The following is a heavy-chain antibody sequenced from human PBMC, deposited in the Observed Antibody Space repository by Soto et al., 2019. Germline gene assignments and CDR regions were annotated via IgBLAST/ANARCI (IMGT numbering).Heavy chain of an antibody. CDR1: GYTFTDHG. V-gene: IGHV1-18*01. D-gene: IGHD3-9*01. CDR2: ISTKSGNR. Sequence: QGQLVQSGAEVKKPGASVKVSCKTSGYTFTDHGINWVRQAPGQGLEWMGWISTKSGNRNYAPKMQGRVTLSTDTSTNTAHMEVASLRPDDTAVYYCAVLTGYYIDYWGQGTLVTVSS. J-gene: IGHJ4*02. CDR3: AVLTGYYIDY.